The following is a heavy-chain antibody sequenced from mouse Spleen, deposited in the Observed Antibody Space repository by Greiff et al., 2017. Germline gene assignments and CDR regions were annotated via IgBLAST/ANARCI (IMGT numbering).Heavy chain of an antibody. J-gene: IGHJ2*01. CDR2: IYPGSGNT. D-gene: IGHD1-1*01. V-gene: IGHV1-76*01. Sequence: VQLQQSGAELVRPGASVKLSCKASGYSFTDYYINWVKQRPGQGLEWIARIYPGSGNTYYNEKFKGKATLTAEKSPSTAYMQLSSLTSEDSAVYFCARRYYDSSYFDYWGQGTTLTVSS. CDR1: GYSFTDYY. CDR3: ARRYYDSSYFDY.